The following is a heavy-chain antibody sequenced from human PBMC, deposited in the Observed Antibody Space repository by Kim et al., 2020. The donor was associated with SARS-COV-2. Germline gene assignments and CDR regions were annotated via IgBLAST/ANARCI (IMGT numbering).Heavy chain of an antibody. D-gene: IGHD1-26*01. J-gene: IGHJ4*02. CDR3: AADFVVGATHYYFDY. V-gene: IGHV1-58*01. Sequence: QKFQERVTITRDMSTSTAYMELSSLRSEDTAVYYCAADFVVGATHYYFDYWGQGTLVTVSS.